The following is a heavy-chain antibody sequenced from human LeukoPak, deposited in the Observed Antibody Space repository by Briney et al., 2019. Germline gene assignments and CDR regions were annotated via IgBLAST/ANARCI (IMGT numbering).Heavy chain of an antibody. D-gene: IGHD3-10*01. CDR3: ARLRRLRGSMVRGEYYYYGMDV. V-gene: IGHV3-48*03. Sequence: PGGSLRLSCAASGFTFSSYEMNWVRQAPGKGLEWVSYISGSGSTIYYADSVKGRFTISRDNAKNSLYLQMNSLRAEDTAVYYCARLRRLRGSMVRGEYYYYGMDVWGQGTTVTVSS. CDR2: ISGSGSTI. CDR1: GFTFSSYE. J-gene: IGHJ6*02.